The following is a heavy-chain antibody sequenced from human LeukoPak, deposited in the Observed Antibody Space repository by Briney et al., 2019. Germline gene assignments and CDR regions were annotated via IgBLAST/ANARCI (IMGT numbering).Heavy chain of an antibody. J-gene: IGHJ4*02. V-gene: IGHV1-18*01. CDR3: AREMAVAGSGVIDS. D-gene: IGHD6-19*01. CDR2: ISTYNDNT. CDR1: RYSFTSYG. Sequence: ASVKVSCKASRYSFTSYGLSWVRQAPGQGLEWMGWISTYNDNTHYAQKFQGRVTMTTDTSTNTAYMELRSLRSDDTAVYYCAREMAVAGSGVIDSWGQGTLVTVSS.